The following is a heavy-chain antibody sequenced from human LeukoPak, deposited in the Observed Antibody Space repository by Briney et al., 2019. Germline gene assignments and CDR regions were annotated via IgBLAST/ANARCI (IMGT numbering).Heavy chain of an antibody. CDR1: GGSFSGYY. CDR2: INHSGST. J-gene: IGHJ4*02. V-gene: IGHV4-34*01. D-gene: IGHD2-2*01. CDR3: AGGSVPAAQDY. Sequence: SETLSLTCAVYGGSFSGYYWSWIRQPPGKGPEWIGEINHSGSTNYNPSLESRVTISVDTSKNQFSLKLSSVTAADTAVYYCAGGSVPAAQDYWGQGTLVTVSS.